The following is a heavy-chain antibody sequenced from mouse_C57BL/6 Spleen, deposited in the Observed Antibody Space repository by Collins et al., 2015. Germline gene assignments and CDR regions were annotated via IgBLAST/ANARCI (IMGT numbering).Heavy chain of an antibody. CDR1: GYTFTDYA. Sequence: QVQLQQSGPELVRPGESVKISCKGSGYTFTDYAMHWVKQSHAKSLEWIGVISIYYDNTNYNQKFKGKATMTVDKSSSTAYMELARLTSEDSAIYYCARGDIGYDGGYYAMDYWGQGTSVTVSS. V-gene: IGHV1-67*01. CDR3: ARGDIGYDGGYYAMDY. CDR2: ISIYYDNT. J-gene: IGHJ4*01. D-gene: IGHD2-2*01.